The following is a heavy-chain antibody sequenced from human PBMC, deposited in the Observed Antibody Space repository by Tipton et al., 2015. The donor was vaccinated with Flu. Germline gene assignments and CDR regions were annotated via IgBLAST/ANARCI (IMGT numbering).Heavy chain of an antibody. J-gene: IGHJ4*02. V-gene: IGHV3-30*03. CDR1: GFTFSSYG. Sequence: SLRLSCATSGFTFSSYGLHWVRQAPGKGLEWVAFISYDGNDKNYADSVKGRFTISRDKTKNTLSLQMTSLRAEDTAVYYCARVYLSYSSDYWGLGTRVTVSS. CDR3: ARVYLSYSSDY. CDR2: ISYDGNDK. D-gene: IGHD6-6*01.